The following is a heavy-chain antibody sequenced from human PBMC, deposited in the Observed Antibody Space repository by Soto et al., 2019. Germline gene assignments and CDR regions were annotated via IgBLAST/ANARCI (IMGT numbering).Heavy chain of an antibody. CDR3: AIAAYCSGATCYSDYNWFDP. CDR1: GYTLSEVS. J-gene: IGHJ5*02. V-gene: IGHV1-24*01. D-gene: IGHD2-15*01. Sequence: GASVKVSCKVSGYTLSEVSIHWVRQTPGKGLEWMGGFDPENDETSYAQKFQGRVTLTEDTSTDTAYLELSSLRSEDTDIYYCAIAAYCSGATCYSDYNWFDPWGQGTLVTVSS. CDR2: FDPENDET.